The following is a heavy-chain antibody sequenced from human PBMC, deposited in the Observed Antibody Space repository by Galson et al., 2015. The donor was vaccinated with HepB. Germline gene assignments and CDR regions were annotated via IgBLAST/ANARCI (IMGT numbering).Heavy chain of an antibody. J-gene: IGHJ4*02. V-gene: IGHV3-23*01. D-gene: IGHD3-22*01. Sequence: SLRLSCAASGFTFRSYAMSWVRQPPGKGLEWVSGIDGSGGSTYYADSVKGRFTVSRDNSKNTLYLQMNSLRVEDTAVYYCAKDRSGYYYDPNFDYWGQGTLVTVSS. CDR2: IDGSGGST. CDR3: AKDRSGYYYDPNFDY. CDR1: GFTFRSYA.